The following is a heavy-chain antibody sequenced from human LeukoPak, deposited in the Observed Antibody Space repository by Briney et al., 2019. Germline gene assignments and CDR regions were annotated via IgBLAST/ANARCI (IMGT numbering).Heavy chain of an antibody. Sequence: SETLSLTCTVSGVSISSYYWSWIRQPAGKGLEWIGRIYTSGSTNYNPSLKSRVTMSVDTSKNQFSLKPSSVTAADTAVYYCASGSIASLVYWGQGTLVTVSS. CDR3: ASGSIASLVY. J-gene: IGHJ4*02. D-gene: IGHD6-6*01. CDR2: IYTSGST. CDR1: GVSISSYY. V-gene: IGHV4-4*07.